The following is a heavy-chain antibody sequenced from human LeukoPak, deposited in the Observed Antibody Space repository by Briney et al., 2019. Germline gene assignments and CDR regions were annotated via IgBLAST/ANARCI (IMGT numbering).Heavy chain of an antibody. D-gene: IGHD1-26*01. CDR3: ARVRVGAHWFDP. Sequence: SQTLSLTCTVSGGSISSGDYYWSWIRQPPGKGLEWIGYIYYSGSTYYNPSPKSRVTISVDTSQNQFSLKLSSVTAADTAVYYCARVRVGAHWFDPWGQGTLVTVSS. CDR2: IYYSGST. CDR1: GGSISSGDYY. V-gene: IGHV4-30-4*08. J-gene: IGHJ5*02.